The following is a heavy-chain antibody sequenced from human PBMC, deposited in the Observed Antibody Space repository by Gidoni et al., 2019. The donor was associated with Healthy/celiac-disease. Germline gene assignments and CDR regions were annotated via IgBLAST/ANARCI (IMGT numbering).Heavy chain of an antibody. CDR1: GGSISSSSYY. V-gene: IGHV4-39*01. Sequence: QLQLQESGPGLVKPSETLSLTCTVSGGSISSSSYYWGWIRQPPGKGLEWIGSIYYSGSTYYNPSLKSRVTISVDTSKNQFSLKLSSVTAADTAVYYCARHVGASLLDYWGQGTLVTVSS. D-gene: IGHD1-26*01. J-gene: IGHJ4*02. CDR3: ARHVGASLLDY. CDR2: IYYSGST.